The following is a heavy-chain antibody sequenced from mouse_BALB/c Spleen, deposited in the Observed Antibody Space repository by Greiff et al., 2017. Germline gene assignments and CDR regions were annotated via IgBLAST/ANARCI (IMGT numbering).Heavy chain of an antibody. CDR3: GREGYYGSSPFAY. J-gene: IGHJ3*01. Sequence: EVKLMESGPELVKPGASVKISCKASGYSFTGYFMNWVKQSHGKSLEWIGRINPYNGDTFYNQKFKGKATLTVDKSSSTAHMELLSLTSEDSAVYYGGREGYYGSSPFAYWGQGTLVTVSA. D-gene: IGHD1-1*01. CDR1: GYSFTGYF. V-gene: IGHV1-37*01. CDR2: INPYNGDT.